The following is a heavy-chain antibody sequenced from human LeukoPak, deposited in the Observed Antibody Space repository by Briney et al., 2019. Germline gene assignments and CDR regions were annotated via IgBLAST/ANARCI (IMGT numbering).Heavy chain of an antibody. Sequence: GGSLRLSCAASGFTFSDYYMNWVRQAPGKGLEWVSSISSSSTIYYADSVKGRFPISRDNAKNSLYLQMNSLRAEDTAVYYCARVEVAVAIDYWGQGTLVTVSS. CDR3: ARVEVAVAIDY. J-gene: IGHJ4*02. D-gene: IGHD6-19*01. CDR1: GFTFSDYY. CDR2: ISSSSTI. V-gene: IGHV3-69-1*01.